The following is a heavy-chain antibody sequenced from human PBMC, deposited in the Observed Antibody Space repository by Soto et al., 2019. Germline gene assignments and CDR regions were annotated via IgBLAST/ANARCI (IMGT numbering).Heavy chain of an antibody. CDR1: GFTLSSYG. D-gene: IGHD1-1*01. CDR2: ISYDGSNK. J-gene: IGHJ3*02. CDR3: AKLGTLDAFDI. V-gene: IGHV3-30*18. Sequence: GGSLRLSCAASGFTLSSYGMHWVRQAPGKGLEWVAVISYDGSNKYYADSVKGRFTISRDNSKNTLYLQMNSLRAEDTAVYYCAKLGTLDAFDIWGQGTMVIVSS.